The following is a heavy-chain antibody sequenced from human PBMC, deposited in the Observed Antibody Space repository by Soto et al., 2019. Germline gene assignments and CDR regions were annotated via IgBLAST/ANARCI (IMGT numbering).Heavy chain of an antibody. CDR2: ISSGGTTI. CDR1: GFTFSDYY. J-gene: IGHJ3*02. Sequence: GGSLRLSCAASGFTFSDYYMSWIRQAPGKGLELVSYISSGGTTIYYAGSVKGRFTISRDNAKNSLYLQMNSLRAEDAALYYCAREGAYRNHAFDIWGQGTMVTVSS. CDR3: AREGAYRNHAFDI. V-gene: IGHV3-11*01.